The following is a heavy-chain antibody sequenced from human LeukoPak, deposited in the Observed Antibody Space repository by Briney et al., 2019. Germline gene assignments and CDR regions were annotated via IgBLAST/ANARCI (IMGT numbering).Heavy chain of an antibody. CDR3: ASLGYYYDSSGYYYDDAFDI. CDR1: GFTFSSYW. J-gene: IGHJ3*02. CDR2: IKQDGSEK. V-gene: IGHV3-7*01. Sequence: GGSLRLSCAASGFTFSSYWMSWVRQAPGKGLEWVANIKQDGSEKYYVDSVKGRFTISRDNAKNSLYLQMNSLRAEDTAVYYCASLGYYYDSSGYYYDDAFDIWGQGTMVTVSS. D-gene: IGHD3-22*01.